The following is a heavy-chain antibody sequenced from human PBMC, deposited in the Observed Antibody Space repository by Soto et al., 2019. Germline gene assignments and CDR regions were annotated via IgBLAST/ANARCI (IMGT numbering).Heavy chain of an antibody. CDR2: IYYSGST. J-gene: IGHJ5*02. CDR1: GGSVSSGSYY. Sequence: SETLSLTCTVSGGSVSSGSYYWSWIRQPPGKGLEWIGYIYYSGSTNYNPSIKSRVTISVDTSKNQFSLKLSSVTAADTAVYYCARTHFAIKVYYYDSSGYYNNWFDPWGQGTLVTVSS. CDR3: ARTHFAIKVYYYDSSGYYNNWFDP. V-gene: IGHV4-61*01. D-gene: IGHD3-22*01.